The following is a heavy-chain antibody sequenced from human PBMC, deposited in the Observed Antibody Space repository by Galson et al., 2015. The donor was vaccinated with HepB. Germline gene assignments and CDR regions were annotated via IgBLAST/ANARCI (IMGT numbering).Heavy chain of an antibody. CDR3: ARDWGNLWLLVY. V-gene: IGHV1-3*01. Sequence: KVSCTASGYTFTSYAMHWVRQAPGQRLEWMGWINAGNGNTKYSQKFQGRVTITRDTSASTAYMELSSLRSEDTAVYYCARDWGNLWLLVYWGQGTLVTVSS. CDR1: GYTFTSYA. J-gene: IGHJ4*02. D-gene: IGHD5-18*01. CDR2: INAGNGNT.